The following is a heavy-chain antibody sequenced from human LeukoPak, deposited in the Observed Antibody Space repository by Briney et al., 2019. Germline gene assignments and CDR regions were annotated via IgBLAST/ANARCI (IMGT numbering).Heavy chain of an antibody. CDR3: AKTHITEAPDY. V-gene: IGHV3-74*01. CDR1: GFTFSSYW. Sequence: GASLRLSCAASGFTFSSYWMHWVRQAPGKGLVWVSHINSDGSSTSYADSVKGRFTISRDNAKNTLYLQMNSLRAEDTAVYYCAKTHITEAPDYWGQGTLVTVSS. J-gene: IGHJ4*02. CDR2: INSDGSST. D-gene: IGHD1-20*01.